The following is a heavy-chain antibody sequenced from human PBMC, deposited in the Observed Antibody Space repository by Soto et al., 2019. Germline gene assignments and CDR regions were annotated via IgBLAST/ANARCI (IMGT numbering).Heavy chain of an antibody. Sequence: PAGSLRLSCAASGFTFSDHYMSWIRPAPGKGLEWIGSSSNTGSFTRYADSVKGRFSISRDNAKNSLYLQINSLRGDDTAIYYCVRSGDNYNLLDYWGQGTPVTVS. CDR3: VRSGDNYNLLDY. CDR2: SSNTGSFT. D-gene: IGHD1-1*01. J-gene: IGHJ4*02. V-gene: IGHV3-11*06. CDR1: GFTFSDHY.